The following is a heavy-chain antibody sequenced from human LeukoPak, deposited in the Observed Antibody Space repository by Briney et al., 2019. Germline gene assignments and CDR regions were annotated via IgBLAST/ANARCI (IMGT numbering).Heavy chain of an antibody. CDR1: GGSISSYY. CDR2: IYYSGST. CDR3: ARVGYSSSWYADWYFDL. V-gene: IGHV4-59*01. J-gene: IGHJ2*01. Sequence: SETLSLTCTVSGGSISSYYWSWIRQPPGKGLEWIGYIYYSGSTNYNPSLKSRVTISVDTSKNQFSLKLSSVTAADTAAYYCARVGYSSSWYADWYFDLWGRGTLVTVSS. D-gene: IGHD6-13*01.